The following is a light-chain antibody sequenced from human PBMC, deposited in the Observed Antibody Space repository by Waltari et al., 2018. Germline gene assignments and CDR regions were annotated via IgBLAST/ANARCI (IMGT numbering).Light chain of an antibody. Sequence: QSALTQPASESGSPGQSITISCTGTSSDVGGYNSVSWYQDHPGQAPKVIIYDVSDRPSGISERFSGSKSGNTASLTISGLQAEDEADYYCSSQSSDNVVLFGGGTKLTVL. CDR2: DVS. CDR1: SSDVGGYNS. CDR3: SSQSSDNVVL. V-gene: IGLV2-14*03. J-gene: IGLJ2*01.